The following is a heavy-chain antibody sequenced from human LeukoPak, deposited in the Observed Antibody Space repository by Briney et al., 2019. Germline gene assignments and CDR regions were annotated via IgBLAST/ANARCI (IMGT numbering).Heavy chain of an antibody. V-gene: IGHV3-7*01. CDR2: IKKDGSEK. CDR1: GFAFGDYW. Sequence: GGSLRLSCAASGFAFGDYWMTWVRQAPGKGLEWVANIKKDGSEKYYVASVRGRFTISRDNVKNSLYLQMNSLRAEDTAVYYCASELPSSSWYDYWGQGTLVTVSS. CDR3: ASELPSSSWYDY. J-gene: IGHJ4*02. D-gene: IGHD6-13*01.